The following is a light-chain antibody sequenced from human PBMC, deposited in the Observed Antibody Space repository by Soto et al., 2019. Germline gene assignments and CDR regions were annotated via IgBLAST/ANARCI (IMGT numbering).Light chain of an antibody. J-gene: IGKJ4*01. Sequence: DIQMTQSPSSVSASVGDTVTITCRASQDISHCLAWHQQKPGEAPNLLIYSATTLHAGVPARFSGSGSGTDFTLTISSPQPEDFATYYCQQGHTLPLTFGGGTKVEIQ. CDR3: QQGHTLPLT. CDR2: SAT. V-gene: IGKV1-12*01. CDR1: QDISHC.